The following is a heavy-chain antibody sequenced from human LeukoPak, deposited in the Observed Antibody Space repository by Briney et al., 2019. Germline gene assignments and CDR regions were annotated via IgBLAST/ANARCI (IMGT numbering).Heavy chain of an antibody. CDR2: ISSSGSPI. J-gene: IGHJ4*02. CDR3: AREYDSRARFDS. Sequence: GGSLRLSCVGSGDSFIRHTMIWVRRAPGKGLEWIAYISSSGSPIYCADSVKGRFTVSRDNARTSLFLHMNSLRAEDTAVYYCAREYDSRARFDSWGQGTLVTVSS. D-gene: IGHD6-13*01. CDR1: GDSFIRHT. V-gene: IGHV3-48*01.